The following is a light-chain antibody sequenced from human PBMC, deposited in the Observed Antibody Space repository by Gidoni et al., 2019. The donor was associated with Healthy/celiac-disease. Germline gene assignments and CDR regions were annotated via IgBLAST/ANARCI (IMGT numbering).Light chain of an antibody. CDR3: QQYYSYPRLT. CDR2: AAS. J-gene: IGKJ4*01. Sequence: AIRMTQPPSSFSASTGDRVTITCRASQGISSYLAWYQQKPGKAPKLMIYAASTLQSGVPSRFSGSGSGTDFTLTISCLQSEDFATYYCQQYYSYPRLTFGGGTKVEIK. V-gene: IGKV1-8*01. CDR1: QGISSY.